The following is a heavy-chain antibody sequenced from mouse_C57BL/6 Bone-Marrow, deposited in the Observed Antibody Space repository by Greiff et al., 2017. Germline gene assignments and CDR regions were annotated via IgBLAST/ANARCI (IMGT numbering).Heavy chain of an antibody. CDR2: ISSGGSYT. J-gene: IGHJ4*01. V-gene: IGHV5-6*01. CDR1: GFTFSSYG. Sequence: EVKLVESGGDLVKPGGSLKLSCAASGFTFSSYGMSWVRQTPDQRLEWVATISSGGSYTYYPDSVKGRFTISRDNAKNTLYLQMSSLKSEDTALXYCARPLTCYYAMDYWGQGTSVTVSS. CDR3: ARPLTCYYAMDY.